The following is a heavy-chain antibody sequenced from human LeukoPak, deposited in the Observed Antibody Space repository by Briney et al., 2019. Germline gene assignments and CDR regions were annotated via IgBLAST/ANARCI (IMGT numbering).Heavy chain of an antibody. D-gene: IGHD3-22*01. J-gene: IGHJ4*02. CDR3: ARDLDSSGYPFDY. Sequence: ASVKVSCKTSGYTFTSYGVSWVRQAPGQGLEWMGWISGYNGNTNYAQKYRGRVTMTTDTSTSTVYMELRSLRSDDTAVYYCARDLDSSGYPFDYWGQGTLVTVSS. V-gene: IGHV1-18*01. CDR2: ISGYNGNT. CDR1: GYTFTSYG.